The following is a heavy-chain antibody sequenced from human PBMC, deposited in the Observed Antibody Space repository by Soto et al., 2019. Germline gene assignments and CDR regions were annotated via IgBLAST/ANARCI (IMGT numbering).Heavy chain of an antibody. CDR2: VHYSGST. CDR3: AGGEGYYDSSGYYGDAFDI. J-gene: IGHJ1*01. D-gene: IGHD3-22*01. CDR1: GGSISSYY. Sequence: ASETLSLTCTVSGGSISSYYYSWIRQPPGKGLEWIGYVHYSGSTNYNPSLKSRVTISVDTSKNQFSLRLSSATAADTAVYYCAGGEGYYDSSGYYGDAFDIWGQGTLVTVSS. V-gene: IGHV4-59*01.